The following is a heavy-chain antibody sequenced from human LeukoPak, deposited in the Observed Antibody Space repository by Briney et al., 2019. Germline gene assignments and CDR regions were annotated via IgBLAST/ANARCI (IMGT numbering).Heavy chain of an antibody. D-gene: IGHD6-13*01. J-gene: IGHJ5*02. CDR1: GVSISSYY. CDR2: IYGSGST. CDR3: VNVGIAAAGTGWFDP. V-gene: IGHV4-4*07. Sequence: SETLSLTCTVSGVSISSYYWSWIRQPPGKGLEWIGRIYGSGSTDYNPSLKSRVTMSIDTSKNQFSLNLISVTAADTAVYYCVNVGIAAAGTGWFDPWGQGTLVTVSS.